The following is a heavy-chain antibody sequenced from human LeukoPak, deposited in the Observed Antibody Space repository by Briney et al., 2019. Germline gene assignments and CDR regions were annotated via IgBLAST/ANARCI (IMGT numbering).Heavy chain of an antibody. CDR1: GYTFTSYY. J-gene: IGHJ6*03. CDR2: IKPSGGST. V-gene: IGHV1-46*01. CDR3: ARGSYCSGGSCYVFYYYYYYMDV. Sequence: ASVKVSCKASGYTFTSYYMHWVRQAPGQGLEWMGIIKPSGGSTSYAQKFQGRVTMTRDMSTSTVYMELSSLRSEDTAVYYCARGSYCSGGSCYVFYYYYYYMDVWGKGTTVTVSS. D-gene: IGHD2-15*01.